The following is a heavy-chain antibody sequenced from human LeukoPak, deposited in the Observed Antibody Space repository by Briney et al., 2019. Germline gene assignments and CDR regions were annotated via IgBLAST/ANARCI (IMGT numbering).Heavy chain of an antibody. V-gene: IGHV3-20*04. CDR3: AKDRDNYYNTPRFDP. CDR2: INWSGEST. CDR1: GFMFDGYA. D-gene: IGHD3-22*01. Sequence: GGSLRLSCAASGFMFDGYAMSWVRQVPGKGLEWVSAINWSGESTYYADSVKGRFTISRDNAKNSVDLQMNNLRVEDTAFYYCAKDRDNYYNTPRFDPWGQGTLVTVSS. J-gene: IGHJ5*02.